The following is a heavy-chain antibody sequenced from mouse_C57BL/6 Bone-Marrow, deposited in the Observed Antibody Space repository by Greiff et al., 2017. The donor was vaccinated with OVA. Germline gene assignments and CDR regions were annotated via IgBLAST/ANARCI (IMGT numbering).Heavy chain of an antibody. D-gene: IGHD1-2*01. CDR2: INPNNGGT. CDR3: ARVRKWDTTAYWYFDV. Sequence: VQLQQSGPELVKPGASVKISCKASGYTFTDYYMNWVKQSHGKSLEWIGDINPNNGGTSYNQKFKGKATLTVDKSSSTAYMELRSLTSEDSAVYYCARVRKWDTTAYWYFDVWGTGTTVTVSS. J-gene: IGHJ1*03. V-gene: IGHV1-26*01. CDR1: GYTFTDYY.